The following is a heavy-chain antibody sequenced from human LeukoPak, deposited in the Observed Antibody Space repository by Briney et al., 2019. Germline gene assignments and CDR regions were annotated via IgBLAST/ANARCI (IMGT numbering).Heavy chain of an antibody. V-gene: IGHV4-59*01. CDR1: VDSINSYY. Sequence: SETLSLTCSVSVDSINSYYWTWIRQPPGKGLEWIGYFYDSGSTNYNPSLKSRVTISVDASKNLLSLKLASVTAADTAVYYCARVRRTYFDYWGQGTLVTVSS. J-gene: IGHJ4*02. CDR3: ARVRRTYFDY. CDR2: FYDSGST.